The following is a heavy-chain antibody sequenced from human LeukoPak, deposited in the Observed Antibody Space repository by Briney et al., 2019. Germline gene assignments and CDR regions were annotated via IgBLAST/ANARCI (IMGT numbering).Heavy chain of an antibody. CDR3: ARGPITYYYDSSGIDSDY. Sequence: GGSLRLSCAASGFTFSSYWMHWVRQAPGKGLVWVSRINSDGSSTSYADSVKGRFTISRDNAKNTLYLQMNSLRAEDTAVYYCARGPITYYYDSSGIDSDYWGQGTLVTVSS. D-gene: IGHD3-22*01. V-gene: IGHV3-74*01. CDR2: INSDGSST. CDR1: GFTFSSYW. J-gene: IGHJ4*02.